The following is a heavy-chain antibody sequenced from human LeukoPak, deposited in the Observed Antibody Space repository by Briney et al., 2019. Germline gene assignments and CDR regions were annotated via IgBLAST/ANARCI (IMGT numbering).Heavy chain of an antibody. J-gene: IGHJ4*02. V-gene: IGHV1-18*01. Sequence: RASVKVSCKASGYTFTSYGISWVRQAPGQGLEWMGWISAYNGNTNYAQKLQGRVTMTTDTSTSTAYMELRSLRSDDTAVYYCARGYYDSSGYYYGYFDYWGQGTLVTVSS. CDR2: ISAYNGNT. CDR1: GYTFTSYG. D-gene: IGHD3-22*01. CDR3: ARGYYDSSGYYYGYFDY.